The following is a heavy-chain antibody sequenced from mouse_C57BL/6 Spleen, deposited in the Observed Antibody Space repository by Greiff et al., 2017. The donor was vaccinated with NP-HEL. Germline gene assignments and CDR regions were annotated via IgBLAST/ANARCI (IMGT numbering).Heavy chain of an antibody. Sequence: EVKLQESGGGLVQPGGSLKLSCAASGFTFSDYYMYWVRQTPEKRLEWVAYISNGGGSTYYPDTVKGRFTISRDNAKNTLYLQMSRLKSEDTAMYYCARQEDSSGYVGYAMDYWGQGTSVTVSS. CDR1: GFTFSDYY. CDR2: ISNGGGST. J-gene: IGHJ4*01. D-gene: IGHD3-2*02. V-gene: IGHV5-12*01. CDR3: ARQEDSSGYVGYAMDY.